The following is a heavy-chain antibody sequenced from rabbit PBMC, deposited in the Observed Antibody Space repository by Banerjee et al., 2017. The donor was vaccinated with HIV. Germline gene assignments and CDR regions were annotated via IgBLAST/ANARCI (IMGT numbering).Heavy chain of an antibody. CDR1: GIDFSSYSY. V-gene: IGHV1S40*01. D-gene: IGHD2-1*01. Sequence: QSLEESGGGLVQPGGTLTLTCKASGIDFSSYSYMCWVSQAPGKGLEWIACINTNSGNTFYSSGAKGRFTISRTSSTTVTLQMTRLTAADAATYFCSRGNAPYGDGFNLWGPGTLVTVS. CDR2: INTNSGNT. CDR3: SRGNAPYGDGFNL. J-gene: IGHJ4*01.